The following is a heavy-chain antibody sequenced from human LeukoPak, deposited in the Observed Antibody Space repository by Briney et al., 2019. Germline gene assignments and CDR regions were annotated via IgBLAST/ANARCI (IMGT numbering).Heavy chain of an antibody. CDR2: MNSDGSAT. Sequence: GGSLRLSCAASGFSFSNYWMHWVRQAPGKGLVWVTRMNSDGSATYYADSVQGRFTISRDNAKNTLYLQMDSLRAEDTAMHFCAKGPNYFDSWGQGTLVTVSS. CDR3: AKGPNYFDS. CDR1: GFSFSNYW. V-gene: IGHV3-74*01. J-gene: IGHJ4*02.